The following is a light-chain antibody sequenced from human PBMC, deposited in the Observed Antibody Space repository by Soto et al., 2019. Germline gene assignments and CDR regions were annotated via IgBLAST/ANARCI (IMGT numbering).Light chain of an antibody. J-gene: IGLJ1*01. CDR3: QVWNITTDHYV. CDR2: DDN. V-gene: IGLV3-21*02. CDR1: NIGSTS. Sequence: SYELTQPPSVSVAPGQTARITCGGNNIGSTSVHWYQQRPGQAPVSVVYDDNDRPSGIPERFSGSNSENTATLTITRVEAGDEADYYCQVWNITTDHYVFGTGTKVTVL.